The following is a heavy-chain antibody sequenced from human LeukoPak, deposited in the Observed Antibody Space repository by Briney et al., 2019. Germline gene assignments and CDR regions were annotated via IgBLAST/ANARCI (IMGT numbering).Heavy chain of an antibody. D-gene: IGHD3-16*02. J-gene: IGHJ6*02. CDR2: ISYDGSNK. Sequence: PGRSLRLSCAASGFTFTNYGMHWVRQAPGKGLEWVAVISYDGSNKYYADAVKGRFTISRDNSKNTLNLQMNSLRVEDTAAYYCAKASIYVYYGMDVWGQGTTVTVSS. V-gene: IGHV3-30*18. CDR1: GFTFTNYG. CDR3: AKASIYVYYGMDV.